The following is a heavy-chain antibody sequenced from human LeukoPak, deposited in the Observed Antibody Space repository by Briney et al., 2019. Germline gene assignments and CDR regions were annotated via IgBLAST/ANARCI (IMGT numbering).Heavy chain of an antibody. J-gene: IGHJ5*02. V-gene: IGHV3-30-3*01. Sequence: GGSLRLSCAASGFTFSSYAMHWVRQAPGKGLEWVAVISYDGSNKYYADSVKGRFTISRDNSKNTLYLQMNSLRAEDTAVYYCAKDVYCSSTSCNGRLTPWGQGTLVTVSS. D-gene: IGHD2-2*01. CDR3: AKDVYCSSTSCNGRLTP. CDR2: ISYDGSNK. CDR1: GFTFSSYA.